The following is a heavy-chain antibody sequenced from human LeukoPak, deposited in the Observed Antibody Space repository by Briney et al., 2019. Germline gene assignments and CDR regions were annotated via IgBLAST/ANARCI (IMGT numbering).Heavy chain of an antibody. CDR3: ARNGYSYGYGYYYYMDV. J-gene: IGHJ6*03. V-gene: IGHV1-69*05. CDR2: IIPIFGTA. D-gene: IGHD5-18*01. CDR1: GGTFSSYA. Sequence: SVTVSCKASGGTFSSYAISWVRQAPGQGLEWMGGIIPIFGTANYAQKFQGRVTITTDESTSTAYMELSSLRSEDTAVYYCARNGYSYGYGYYYYMDVWGKGTTVTVSS.